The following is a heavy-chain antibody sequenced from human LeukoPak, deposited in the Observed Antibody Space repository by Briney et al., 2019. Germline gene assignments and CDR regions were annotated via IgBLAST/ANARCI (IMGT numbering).Heavy chain of an antibody. V-gene: IGHV5-51*01. CDR2: IYPGDSDT. CDR3: ASGYCSGGSCPQSFDY. CDR1: GYSFTSYW. D-gene: IGHD2-15*01. J-gene: IGHJ4*02. Sequence: GEPLKISCKGSGYSFTSYWIGWVRQMPGKGLEWMGIIYPGDSDTRYSPSFQGQVTISADKSISTAYLQWSSLKASDTAMYYCASGYCSGGSCPQSFDYWGQGTLVTVSS.